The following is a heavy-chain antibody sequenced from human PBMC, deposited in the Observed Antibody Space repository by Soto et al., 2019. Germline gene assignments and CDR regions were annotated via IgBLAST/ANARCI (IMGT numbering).Heavy chain of an antibody. CDR2: IIPIFGTA. Sequence: GASVKVSCKASGGTFSSSAISWVRQAPGQGLEWMGGIIPIFGTANYAQKFQGRVTITADESTSTAYMELSSLRSEDTAVYYCARGYHYVWGSYRPPLSHYGMDVWGQGTTVTVSS. J-gene: IGHJ6*02. CDR1: GGTFSSSA. D-gene: IGHD3-16*02. V-gene: IGHV1-69*13. CDR3: ARGYHYVWGSYRPPLSHYGMDV.